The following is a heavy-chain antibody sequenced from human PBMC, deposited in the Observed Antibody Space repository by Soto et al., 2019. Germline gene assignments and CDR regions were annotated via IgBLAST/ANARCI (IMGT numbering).Heavy chain of an antibody. CDR1: GYTFTSYG. CDR2: ISAYNGNT. V-gene: IGHV1-18*01. CDR3: ARDYIVVVTRPWFDP. D-gene: IGHD2-2*01. J-gene: IGHJ5*02. Sequence: GASVKVSCKASGYTFTSYGISWVRQAPGQGLEWMGWISAYNGNTNYAQKLQGRVTMTTDTSTSTAYMELRSLRSDDTAVYYCARDYIVVVTRPWFDPWGQGTLVTVSS.